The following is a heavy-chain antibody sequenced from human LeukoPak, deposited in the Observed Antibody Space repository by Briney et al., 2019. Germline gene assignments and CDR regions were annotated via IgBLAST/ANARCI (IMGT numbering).Heavy chain of an antibody. CDR1: GGSISSYY. J-gene: IGHJ5*02. V-gene: IGHV4-59*01. D-gene: IGHD1-26*01. Sequence: SETLSLTCTVSGGSISSYYWSWIRQPPGKGLEWIGYIYYSGSTNYNPSLKSRVTISVDTSKNQFSLKLSSVTAADTAVYYCARREDSWGFDPWGQGTLVTVSS. CDR3: ARREDSWGFDP. CDR2: IYYSGST.